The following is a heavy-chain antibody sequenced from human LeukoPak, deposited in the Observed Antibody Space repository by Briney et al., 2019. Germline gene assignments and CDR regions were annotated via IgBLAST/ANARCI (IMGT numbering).Heavy chain of an antibody. CDR2: ISSSSSTI. D-gene: IGHD3-9*01. V-gene: IGHV3-48*03. Sequence: PGGSLRLSCAASGFTFSSYEMNWVRQAPGKGLEWVSYISSSSSTIYYADSVKGRFTISRDNAKNSLYLQMNSLRDEDTAVYYCARDTVSYYDILTGYPQTFDYWGQGTLVTVSS. CDR3: ARDTVSYYDILTGYPQTFDY. CDR1: GFTFSSYE. J-gene: IGHJ4*02.